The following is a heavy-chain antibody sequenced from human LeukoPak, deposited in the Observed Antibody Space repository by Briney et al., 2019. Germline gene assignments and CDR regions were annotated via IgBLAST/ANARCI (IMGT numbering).Heavy chain of an antibody. D-gene: IGHD3-9*01. V-gene: IGHV3-21*01. CDR1: GFTFEDHG. J-gene: IGHJ4*02. CDR3: ARTYYDILTGHNPYFDY. Sequence: GGSLRLSCAASGFTFEDHGMSWVRQAPGKGLEWVSSITASSTAIYSADSVKGRFTISRDNAKNFLYLQMNSLRAEDTAVYYCARTYYDILTGHNPYFDYWGQGILVTVSS. CDR2: ITASSTAI.